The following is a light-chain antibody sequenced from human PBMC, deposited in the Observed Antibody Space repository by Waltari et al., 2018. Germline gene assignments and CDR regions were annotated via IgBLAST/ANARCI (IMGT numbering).Light chain of an antibody. CDR2: GTS. Sequence: EIVLPQSPGTLSLSPEERATLPCRASQSVSSNYLAWYQQKPGQAPRLLIYGTSSRATGIPDRFSGSGSGTDFTLTISRLEPEDFAVYYCQQYGSSSYTFGQGTKLEIK. CDR3: QQYGSSSYT. V-gene: IGKV3-20*01. CDR1: QSVSSNY. J-gene: IGKJ2*01.